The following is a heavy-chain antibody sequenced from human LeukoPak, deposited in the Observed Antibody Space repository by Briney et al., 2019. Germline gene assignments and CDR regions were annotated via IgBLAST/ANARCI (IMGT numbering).Heavy chain of an antibody. Sequence: QPGGSLRLSCAASGFTFSSYWMSWVRQAPGKGLEWVANIKQDGSEKYYVDSVKGRFTISRDNAKNSLYLQMNSLRAEDTAVYYCARDRSERAPPVWFGVPRHWFDPWGQGTLVTVSS. D-gene: IGHD3-10*01. CDR3: ARDRSERAPPVWFGVPRHWFDP. J-gene: IGHJ5*02. CDR2: IKQDGSEK. CDR1: GFTFSSYW. V-gene: IGHV3-7*01.